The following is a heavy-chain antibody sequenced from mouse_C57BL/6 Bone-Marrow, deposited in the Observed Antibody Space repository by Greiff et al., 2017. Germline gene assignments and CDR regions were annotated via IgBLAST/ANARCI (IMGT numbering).Heavy chain of an antibody. Sequence: EVQLQQSGPELVKPGASVKISCKASGYTFTDYYMNWVKQSHGKSLEWIGDINPNNGGTSYNQKFKGKATLTVDKSSSTAYMEPRSLTSEDSAVYYCARYYYGSSYDPSFGWYFDVWGTGTTVTVSS. CDR3: ARYYYGSSYDPSFGWYFDV. CDR2: INPNNGGT. CDR1: GYTFTDYY. J-gene: IGHJ1*03. V-gene: IGHV1-26*01. D-gene: IGHD1-1*01.